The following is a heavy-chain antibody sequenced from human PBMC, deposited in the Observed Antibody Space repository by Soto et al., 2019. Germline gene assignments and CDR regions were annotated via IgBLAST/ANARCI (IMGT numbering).Heavy chain of an antibody. J-gene: IGHJ4*02. Sequence: QVQLQESGPGLVKPSGTLSLTCAVSGGSISSSNWWSWVRQPPGKGLEWIGEIYHSGSTNYNPSLKRRVTISVDKSKNQFSLKLSSVTAADTAVYYCARKGGGGYYYDSSGFFDYWGQGTLVTVSS. CDR2: IYHSGST. D-gene: IGHD3-22*01. CDR3: ARKGGGGYYYDSSGFFDY. V-gene: IGHV4-4*02. CDR1: GGSISSSNW.